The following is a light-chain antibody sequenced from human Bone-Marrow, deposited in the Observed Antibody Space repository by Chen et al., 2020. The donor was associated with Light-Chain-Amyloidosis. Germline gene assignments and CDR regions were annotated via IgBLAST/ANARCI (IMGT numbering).Light chain of an antibody. CDR1: RLGDKY. V-gene: IGLV3-1*01. J-gene: IGLJ1*01. Sequence: SYEVTQPPSVSVSPGQSASITCSGERLGDKYVSWYKQTPGQSPVMVIYKDNRRPSGIPERISGSSSGNTATLTISGAQVMDEDDYYCQASDSRTVGFGSGTRVTVL. CDR3: QASDSRTVG. CDR2: KDN.